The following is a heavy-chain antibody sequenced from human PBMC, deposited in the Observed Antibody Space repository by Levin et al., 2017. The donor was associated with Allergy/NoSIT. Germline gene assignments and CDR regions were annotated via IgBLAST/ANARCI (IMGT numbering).Heavy chain of an antibody. V-gene: IGHV4-39*01. CDR3: ARLEAYCGGDCYQFDY. Sequence: PSETLSLTCTVSGGSISSSSYYWGWIRQPPGKGLEWIGSIYYSGSTYYNPSLKSRVTISVDTSKNQFSLKLSSVTAADTAVYYCARLEAYCGGDCYQFDYWGQGTLVTVSS. D-gene: IGHD2-21*02. CDR1: GGSISSSSYY. J-gene: IGHJ4*02. CDR2: IYYSGST.